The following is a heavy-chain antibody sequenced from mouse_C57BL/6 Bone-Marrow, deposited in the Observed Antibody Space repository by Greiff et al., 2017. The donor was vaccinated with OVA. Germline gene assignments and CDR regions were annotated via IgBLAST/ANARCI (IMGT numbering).Heavy chain of an antibody. D-gene: IGHD2-4*01. CDR2: INPSTGGT. CDR3: AWIYYESY. J-gene: IGHJ2*01. V-gene: IGHV1-42*01. CDR1: GYSFTGYY. Sequence: LVESGPELVKPGASVKISCKASGYSFTGYYMNWVKQSPEKSLEWIGEINPSTGGTTYNQKFKAKATLTVDKSSSTAYMQIKSLTSEDSAVYYCAWIYYESYWGQGTTLTVSS.